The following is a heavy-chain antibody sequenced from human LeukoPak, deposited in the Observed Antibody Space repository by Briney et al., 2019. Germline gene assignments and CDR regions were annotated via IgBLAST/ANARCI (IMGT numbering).Heavy chain of an antibody. CDR2: IYYSGST. CDR1: GGSISSYY. V-gene: IGHV4-59*12. D-gene: IGHD6-13*01. J-gene: IGHJ6*03. CDR3: ARGGRYMSASWYRSVYYYMDV. Sequence: PSETLSLTCTVSGGSISSYYWSWIRQPPGKGLEWIGYIYYSGSTNYNPSLKSRVTISVDTSKNQFSLKLSSVTAADTAVYFCARGGRYMSASWYRSVYYYMDVWGKGTTVTVSS.